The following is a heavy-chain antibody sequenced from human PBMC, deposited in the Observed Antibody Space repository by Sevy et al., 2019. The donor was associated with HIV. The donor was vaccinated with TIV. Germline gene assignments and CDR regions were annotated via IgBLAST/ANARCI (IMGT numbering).Heavy chain of an antibody. CDR1: GFTFSSYA. V-gene: IGHV3-23*01. J-gene: IGHJ3*02. D-gene: IGHD3-22*01. Sequence: GGSLRLSCAASGFTFSSYAMNWVRQAPGKGLEWVSAIGGSGGRTYYADSVKGRLIISRDNSKNTPYLQMNSLRAEDTALYYCAKDLAIVVGDAFDIWGQGTMVTVSS. CDR3: AKDLAIVVGDAFDI. CDR2: IGGSGGRT.